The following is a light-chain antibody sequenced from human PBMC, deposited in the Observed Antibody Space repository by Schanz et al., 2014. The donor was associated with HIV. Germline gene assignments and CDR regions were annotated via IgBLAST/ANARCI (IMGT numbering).Light chain of an antibody. CDR2: DDD. Sequence: QSVLTQPPSLSGAPGQRVSLSCNGSSSNIGAGYDVHWYQQFPGTAPKLLIFDDDSRPSGVPDRFSGSKSGTSASLAISGLRSEDEADYYCAAWDDSLSGWVFGGGTKLTVL. CDR1: SSNIGAGYD. V-gene: IGLV1-40*01. CDR3: AAWDDSLSGWV. J-gene: IGLJ3*02.